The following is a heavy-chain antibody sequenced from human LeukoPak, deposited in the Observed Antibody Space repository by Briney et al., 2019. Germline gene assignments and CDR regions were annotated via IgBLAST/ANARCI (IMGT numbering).Heavy chain of an antibody. V-gene: IGHV1-69*13. Sequence: ASVKVSCKASGGTFSSYAISWVRQAPGQGLEWMGGIIPIFGTANYAQKFQGRVTITADESTSTAYMELSSLRSEDTAVYYCAGGGEYSGYDSDYWGQGTLVTVSS. D-gene: IGHD5-12*01. CDR1: GGTFSSYA. CDR3: AGGGEYSGYDSDY. CDR2: IIPIFGTA. J-gene: IGHJ4*02.